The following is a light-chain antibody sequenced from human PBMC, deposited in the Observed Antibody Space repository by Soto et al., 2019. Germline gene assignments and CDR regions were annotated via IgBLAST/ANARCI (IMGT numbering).Light chain of an antibody. CDR3: AAWDDSLYVV. Sequence: QSVLTQPPSASGTPGQRVTISWSGSSSNIGSNYVYWYQQLPGTAPKLLIYSNNQRPSGVPDRFSGSKSGTSASLAISGLRSEDEADYYCAAWDDSLYVVFGGGTKLTVL. J-gene: IGLJ2*01. V-gene: IGLV1-47*02. CDR2: SNN. CDR1: SSNIGSNY.